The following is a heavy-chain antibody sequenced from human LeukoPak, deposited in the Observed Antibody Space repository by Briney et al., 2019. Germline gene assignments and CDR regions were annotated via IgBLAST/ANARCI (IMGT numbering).Heavy chain of an antibody. CDR2: ISGSGGST. D-gene: IGHD3-10*01. CDR3: AKKNYGVPIN. Sequence: GGSLRLSCAASGFTFSSYDMNWVRQAPGKGLEWVSAISGSGGSTYYADSVRGRFTISRDNSENTLYLQMNSLRAEDTAVYYCAKKNYGVPINWGQGTLVTVSS. V-gene: IGHV3-23*01. J-gene: IGHJ4*02. CDR1: GFTFSSYD.